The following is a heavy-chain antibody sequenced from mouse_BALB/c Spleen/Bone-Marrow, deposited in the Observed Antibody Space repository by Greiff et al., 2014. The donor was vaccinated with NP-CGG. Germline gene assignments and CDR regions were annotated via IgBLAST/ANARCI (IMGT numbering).Heavy chain of an antibody. CDR2: INPNNGDT. CDR3: AREKCGPAWFAY. Sequence: EVQLQQSGPELVKPGASVKMSCKASGYTFTDNYMKWVKQSHGKGLEWIGDINPNNGDTFYNQKFKGKATLTVDKSSSTAYMHLNSLTSEDSAVYYCAREKCGPAWFAYWGQGTLVTVSA. J-gene: IGHJ3*01. CDR1: GYTFTDNY. V-gene: IGHV1-26*01.